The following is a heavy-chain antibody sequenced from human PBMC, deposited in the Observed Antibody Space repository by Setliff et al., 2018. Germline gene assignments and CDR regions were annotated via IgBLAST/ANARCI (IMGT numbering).Heavy chain of an antibody. CDR2: IYPGNSNT. CDR1: GYTFTSYW. V-gene: IGHV5-51*01. CDR3: ARDTNYEGAYDS. D-gene: IGHD3-3*01. J-gene: IGHJ4*02. Sequence: GESLKISCKGSGYTFTSYWIAWVRQMPGKGLECMGIIYPGNSNTRYSPPFQGQVTISADKAINTAYLQWNSLQASDTAMYYCARDTNYEGAYDSWGQGTLVTVSS.